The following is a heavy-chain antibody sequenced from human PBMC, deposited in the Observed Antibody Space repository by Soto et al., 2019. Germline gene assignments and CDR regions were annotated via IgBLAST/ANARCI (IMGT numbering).Heavy chain of an antibody. J-gene: IGHJ4*02. CDR3: AKGSSGWYWDFDY. V-gene: IGHV3-23*01. CDR2: ISGSGGSR. D-gene: IGHD6-19*01. CDR1: GFTFSSYA. Sequence: GGSLRLSCAASGFTFSSYAMNWVRQAPGKGLEWVSGISGSGGSRYYADSVKGRFTIPRDNSKNTLYLQMNGLRAEDTAVYYCAKGSSGWYWDFDYWGQGTLVTVSS.